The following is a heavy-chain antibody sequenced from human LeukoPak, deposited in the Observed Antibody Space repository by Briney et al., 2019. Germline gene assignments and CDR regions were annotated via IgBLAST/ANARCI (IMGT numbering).Heavy chain of an antibody. D-gene: IGHD4-17*01. CDR3: GLGASTYYFDY. V-gene: IGHV3-23*01. Sequence: PGGSLRLSCAASGCTFSSYAMSWVRQAPGKGLEWVSAITGSGGSTYYADSVKGRFTISRDNSKNTLYLQMNSLRANDTAVYYCGLGASTYYFDYWGQGTLVTVSS. CDR2: ITGSGGST. J-gene: IGHJ4*02. CDR1: GCTFSSYA.